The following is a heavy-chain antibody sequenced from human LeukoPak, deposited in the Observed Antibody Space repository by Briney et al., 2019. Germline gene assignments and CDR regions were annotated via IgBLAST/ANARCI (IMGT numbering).Heavy chain of an antibody. CDR3: ARTSRYYDSSGYYHYYFDY. Sequence: PGGSLRLSCAASGFTVSSNYMSWVRQAPGKGLEWVSGIKWNGGSTSYADSVKGRFTISRDNAKNSLYLQMNSLRAEDTALYHCARTSRYYDSSGYYHYYFDYWGQGTLVTVSS. CDR2: IKWNGGST. D-gene: IGHD3-22*01. CDR1: GFTVSSNY. V-gene: IGHV3-20*01. J-gene: IGHJ4*02.